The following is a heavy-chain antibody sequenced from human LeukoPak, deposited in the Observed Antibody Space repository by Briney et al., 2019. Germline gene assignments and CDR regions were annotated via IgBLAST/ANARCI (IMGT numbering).Heavy chain of an antibody. J-gene: IGHJ4*02. CDR3: AREYSSSSGKALDY. D-gene: IGHD6-6*01. V-gene: IGHV4-4*07. CDR1: SGSLGSYY. Sequence: PPETLSLTCTVSSGSLGSYYWNWLRQPAGKGLEWIGHIYTGGSTNYNPSLKSRVTMSVDTSKNQFSLKLNSVTAADTAFYYCAREYSSSSGKALDYWGQGTLVTVSS. CDR2: IYTGGST.